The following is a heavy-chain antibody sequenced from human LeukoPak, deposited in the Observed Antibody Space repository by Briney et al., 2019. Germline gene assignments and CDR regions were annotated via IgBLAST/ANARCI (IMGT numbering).Heavy chain of an antibody. CDR3: ARTFFTETWFDP. V-gene: IGHV4-59*01. Sequence: SESLSLTCSVSGGSTNSYYWSWIRQPPGKGLEWIGYIYYSGSIKYNPSLKSRVTMSVDTSKNQFSLKLCSVTAADTAVYYCARTFFTETWFDPWGQGTLVTVSS. CDR2: IYYSGSI. CDR1: GGSTNSYY. D-gene: IGHD2/OR15-2a*01. J-gene: IGHJ5*02.